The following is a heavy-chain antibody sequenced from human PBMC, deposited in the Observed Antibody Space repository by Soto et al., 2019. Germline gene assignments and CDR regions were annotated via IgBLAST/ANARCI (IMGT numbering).Heavy chain of an antibody. J-gene: IGHJ4*02. V-gene: IGHV4-34*01. CDR3: SGSSGYYSS. CDR2: INHSGST. D-gene: IGHD3-22*01. Sequence: ETLSLTCAVYGGSFSGYYWSWIRQPPGKGLEWIGEINHSGSTNYNPSLKSRVTISVDTSKNQFSLKLSSVTAADTAVYYCSGSSGYYSSWGQGTLVTVS. CDR1: GGSFSGYY.